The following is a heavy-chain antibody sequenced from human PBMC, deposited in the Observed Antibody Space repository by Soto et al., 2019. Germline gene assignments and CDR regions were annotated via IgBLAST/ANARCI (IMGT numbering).Heavy chain of an antibody. CDR2: IYWDDDK. CDR1: GFSLSSTRMA. D-gene: IGHD6-19*01. V-gene: IGHV2-5*02. J-gene: IGHJ4*02. CDR3: AHIVVAGLGYYFDY. Sequence: QITLKESGPPLVKPTQTLTLTCTFSGFSLSSTRMAVGWIRQPPGKALEWLAIIYWDDDKRYSPFLKSRLTITKDTSKNQVVLTMSNMDPVDTARYYCAHIVVAGLGYYFDYWGQGTLVTVSS.